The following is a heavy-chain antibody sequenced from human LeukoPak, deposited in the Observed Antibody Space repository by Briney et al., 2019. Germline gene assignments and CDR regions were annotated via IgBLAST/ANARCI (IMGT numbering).Heavy chain of an antibody. Sequence: GGSLRLSCAASGFAFSSYEMNWVRQAPGKGLEWVSYISSSGSTIYYADSVKGRFTISRDNAKNSLYLQMNSLRAEDTAVYYCARDIPYSSGWSSFDYWGQGTLVTVSS. CDR2: ISSSGSTI. D-gene: IGHD6-19*01. V-gene: IGHV3-48*03. CDR1: GFAFSSYE. J-gene: IGHJ4*02. CDR3: ARDIPYSSGWSSFDY.